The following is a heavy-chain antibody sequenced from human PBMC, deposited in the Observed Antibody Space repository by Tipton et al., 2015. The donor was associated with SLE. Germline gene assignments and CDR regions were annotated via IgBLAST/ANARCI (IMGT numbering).Heavy chain of an antibody. D-gene: IGHD2-8*01. V-gene: IGHV4-59*08. J-gene: IGHJ6*02. CDR3: ARGMLTWRGAIVGVDV. CDR2: ISYGGDT. CDR1: GGSISGHY. Sequence: GLVKPSETLSLTCSVSGGSISGHYWVWIRQPPGKGLEWIGYISYGGDTNYNPSLKSRVTMSVDTAKNQFSLKLTSVTAADTAVYYCARGMLTWRGAIVGVDVWGQGTTVNVSS.